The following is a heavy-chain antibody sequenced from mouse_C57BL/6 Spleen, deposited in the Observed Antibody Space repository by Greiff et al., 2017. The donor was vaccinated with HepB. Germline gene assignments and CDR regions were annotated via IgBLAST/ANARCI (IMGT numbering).Heavy chain of an antibody. D-gene: IGHD1-1*01. Sequence: VQLQHSVAELVRPGASVKLSCTASGFNIKNTYMHWVKQRPEQGLEWIGRIDPANGNTKYAPKFQGKATITADTSSNTAYLQLSSLTSEDTAIYYCASNYGSSYYAMDYWGQGTSVTVSS. CDR2: IDPANGNT. V-gene: IGHV14-3*01. CDR3: ASNYGSSYYAMDY. J-gene: IGHJ4*01. CDR1: GFNIKNTY.